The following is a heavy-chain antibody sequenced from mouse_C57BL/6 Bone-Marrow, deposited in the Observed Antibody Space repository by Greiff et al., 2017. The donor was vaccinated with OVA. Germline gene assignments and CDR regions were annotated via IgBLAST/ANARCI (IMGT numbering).Heavy chain of an antibody. CDR1: GYTFTSYW. V-gene: IGHV1-7*01. D-gene: IGHD1-1*01. Sequence: VQLQQSGAELAKPGASVKLSCKASGYTFTSYWMHWVKQRPGQGLEWIGYINPSSGYTKYNQKFKDKATLTAEKSSSTAYMQLSSLTYEDSAVYYCARESTVVATNYFDYWGQGTTLTVSS. CDR3: ARESTVVATNYFDY. J-gene: IGHJ2*01. CDR2: INPSSGYT.